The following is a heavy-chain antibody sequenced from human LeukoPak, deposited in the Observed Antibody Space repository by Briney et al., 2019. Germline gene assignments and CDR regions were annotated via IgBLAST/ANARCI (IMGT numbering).Heavy chain of an antibody. CDR3: ARVYSSSWYYYYYYMDV. V-gene: IGHV4-30-4*07. J-gene: IGHJ6*03. Sequence: SETLSLTCAVSGGSISSGGYSWSWIRQPPGKGLEWIGYIYYSGSTYYNPSLKSRVTISVDTSKNQFSLKLSSVTAADTAVYYCARVYSSSWYYYYYYMDVWGKGTTVTVSS. D-gene: IGHD6-13*01. CDR1: GGSISSGGYS. CDR2: IYYSGST.